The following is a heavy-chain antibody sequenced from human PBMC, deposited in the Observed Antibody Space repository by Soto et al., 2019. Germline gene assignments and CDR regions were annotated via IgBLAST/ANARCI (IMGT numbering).Heavy chain of an antibody. CDR3: ARGDIVLMVYARTREGQREFDY. Sequence: GAPVKVSCKASGYTFTSYYMHWVRQAPGQGLEWMGIINPSGGSTSYAQKFQGRVTMTRDTSTSTVYMELSSLRSEDTAVYYCARGDIVLMVYARTREGQREFDYWGQGTLVTVSS. J-gene: IGHJ4*02. CDR2: INPSGGST. V-gene: IGHV1-46*03. CDR1: GYTFTSYY. D-gene: IGHD2-8*01.